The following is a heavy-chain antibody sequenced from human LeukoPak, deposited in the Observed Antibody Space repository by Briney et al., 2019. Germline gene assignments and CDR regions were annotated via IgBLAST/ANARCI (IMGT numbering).Heavy chain of an antibody. CDR3: TTDLGITMIRGVIVS. CDR2: IKSKANGETT. D-gene: IGHD3-10*01. CDR1: GFTFTHAW. V-gene: IGHV3-15*01. Sequence: KTGGPLRLSCAASGFTFTHAWMTWVRQAPGKGLEWVGHIKSKANGETTDYAAPAKGRFFMSRDDSKATLYLQMNYLETEDTAIYYCTTDLGITMIRGVIVSWGQGTLVTVSS. J-gene: IGHJ4*02.